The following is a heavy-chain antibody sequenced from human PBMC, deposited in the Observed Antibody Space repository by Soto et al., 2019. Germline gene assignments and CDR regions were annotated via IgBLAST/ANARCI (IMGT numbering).Heavy chain of an antibody. CDR1: GGTFSSYT. D-gene: IGHD2-2*01. CDR2: IIPILGIA. J-gene: IGHJ6*03. Sequence: ASVKVSCKASGGTFSSYTISWVRQAPGQGLEWMGRIIPILGIANCAQKFQGRVTITADKSTSTAYMELSSLRSEDTAVYYCARDHHCSSTSCYEGYYYYYMDVWGKGTTVTVSS. V-gene: IGHV1-69*04. CDR3: ARDHHCSSTSCYEGYYYYYMDV.